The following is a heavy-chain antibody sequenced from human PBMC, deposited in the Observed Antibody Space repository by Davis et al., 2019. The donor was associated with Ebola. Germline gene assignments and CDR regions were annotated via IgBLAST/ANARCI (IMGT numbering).Heavy chain of an antibody. CDR1: GGSFSGYY. V-gene: IGHV4-34*01. CDR3: ARGSRYYGDYPYYYYYYGMDV. D-gene: IGHD4-17*01. CDR2: INHSGST. J-gene: IGHJ6*02. Sequence: PSETLSLTCAVYGGSFSGYYWSWIRQPPGKGLEWIGEINHSGSTNYNPSLKSRVTISVDTSKNQFSLKLSSVTAADTAVYYCARGSRYYGDYPYYYYYYGMDVWGQGTTVTVSS.